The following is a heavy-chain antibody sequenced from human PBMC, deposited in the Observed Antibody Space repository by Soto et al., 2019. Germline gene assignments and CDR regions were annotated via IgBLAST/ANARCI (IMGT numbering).Heavy chain of an antibody. J-gene: IGHJ4*02. CDR1: GFTFRSYA. CDR3: AKDHYYDSSGYYPNFDY. Sequence: GSLRLSCAASGFTFRSYAMSWVRQAPGTGLEWVSAISGSGGSTYYADSVKGRFTISRDNSKNTLYLQMNSLRAEDTAVYYCAKDHYYDSSGYYPNFDYWGQGTLVTVS. V-gene: IGHV3-23*01. D-gene: IGHD3-22*01. CDR2: ISGSGGST.